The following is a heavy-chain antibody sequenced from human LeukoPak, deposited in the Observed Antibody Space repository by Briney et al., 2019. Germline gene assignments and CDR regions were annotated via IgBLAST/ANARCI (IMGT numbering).Heavy chain of an antibody. V-gene: IGHV1-69*13. Sequence: ASVKVSCKAPGGTFSSYAISWVRQAPGQGLEWMGGIIPIFGTANYAQKFQGRVTITADESTSTAYMELSSLRSEDTAVYYCARDRSVSSGWYKPGDYWGQGTLVTVSS. CDR3: ARDRSVSSGWYKPGDY. CDR1: GGTFSSYA. CDR2: IIPIFGTA. D-gene: IGHD6-19*01. J-gene: IGHJ4*02.